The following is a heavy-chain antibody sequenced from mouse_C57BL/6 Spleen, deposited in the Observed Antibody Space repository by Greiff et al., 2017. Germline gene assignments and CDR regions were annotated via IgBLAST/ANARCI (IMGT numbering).Heavy chain of an antibody. CDR3: ARRRVTGTDY. J-gene: IGHJ2*01. CDR1: GYTFTSYW. V-gene: IGHV1-50*01. CDR2: IDPSDSYT. D-gene: IGHD4-1*01. Sequence: QVQLQQPGAELVKPGASVKLSCKASGYTFTSYWMRWVKQRPGQGLEWIGEIDPSDSYTNYNQKFKGKATLTVDTSSSTAYMQLSSLTSEDSAVYYCARRRVTGTDYWGQGTTRTVSS.